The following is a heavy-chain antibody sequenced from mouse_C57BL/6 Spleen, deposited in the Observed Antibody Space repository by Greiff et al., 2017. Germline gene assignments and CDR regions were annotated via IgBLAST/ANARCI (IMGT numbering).Heavy chain of an antibody. CDR2: IYPGSGST. J-gene: IGHJ3*01. Sequence: QVQLQQPGAELVKPGASVKMSCKASGYTFTSYWITWVKQRPGQGLEWIGDIYPGSGSTNSNEKFKSKATLTVDTSSRTAYMQLSSLTSEDSAVYYCARRGDYDWFAYWGQGTLVTVSA. CDR3: ARRGDYDWFAY. CDR1: GYTFTSYW. D-gene: IGHD2-4*01. V-gene: IGHV1-55*01.